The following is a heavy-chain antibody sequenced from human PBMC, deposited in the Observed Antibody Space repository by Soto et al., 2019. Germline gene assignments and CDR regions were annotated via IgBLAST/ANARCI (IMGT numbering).Heavy chain of an antibody. CDR1: GATFSSYA. J-gene: IGHJ4*02. V-gene: IGHV1-69*01. D-gene: IGHD6-13*01. CDR3: ARGARGYSSSWDLDY. CDR2: ILPSFGTA. Sequence: QVQLVQSGAEVKKPGSSVKVSCKASGATFSSYAISWVRQAPGQGLEWMGGILPSFGTANSAQKFQGSVTITADESTSTAYMELSSLRSEDTAVYYCARGARGYSSSWDLDYWGQGTLVTVSS.